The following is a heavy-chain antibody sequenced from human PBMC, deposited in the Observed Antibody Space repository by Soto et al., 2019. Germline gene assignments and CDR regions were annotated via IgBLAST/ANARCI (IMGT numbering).Heavy chain of an antibody. V-gene: IGHV3-21*01. CDR2: ISSSSSYI. CDR3: ASHSGSYYGRSY. Sequence: GGSLRLSCAASGFTFSSYSMNWVRQAPGKGLEWVSSISSSSSYIYYADSVKGRFTISRDNAKTSLYLQMNSLRAEDTAVYYCASHSGSYYGRSYWGQGTQVTVSS. D-gene: IGHD1-26*01. J-gene: IGHJ4*02. CDR1: GFTFSSYS.